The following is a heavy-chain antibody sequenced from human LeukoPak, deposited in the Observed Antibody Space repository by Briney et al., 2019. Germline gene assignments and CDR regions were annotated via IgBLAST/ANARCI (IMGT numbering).Heavy chain of an antibody. D-gene: IGHD3-10*01. CDR3: ARDGDYYGSGSYSLFQNWFDP. CDR2: IYHSGST. CDR1: GYSIISGYY. J-gene: IGHJ5*02. V-gene: IGHV4-38-2*02. Sequence: SETLSLTCAVSGYSIISGYYWSWIRPPPGKGLEWIGSIYHSGSTYYKPSLKSRVTISVDTSKNQFSLKLSSVTAADTAVYYCARDGDYYGSGSYSLFQNWFDPWGQGTLVTVSS.